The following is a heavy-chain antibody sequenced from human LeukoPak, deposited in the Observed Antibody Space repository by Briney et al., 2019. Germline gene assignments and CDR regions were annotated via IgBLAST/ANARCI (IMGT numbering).Heavy chain of an antibody. J-gene: IGHJ4*02. Sequence: GGSLRLSCAASGFTFSSYSMSWVRQAPGKGLEWVSAISGSGRSTYYADSVKGRFTISRDNSKNTLYLQMTSLRAEDTAVSYCAKAGVVAGSEAPQGFDYWGQGTLVTVSS. V-gene: IGHV3-23*01. D-gene: IGHD6-19*01. CDR3: AKAGVVAGSEAPQGFDY. CDR2: ISGSGRST. CDR1: GFTFSSYS.